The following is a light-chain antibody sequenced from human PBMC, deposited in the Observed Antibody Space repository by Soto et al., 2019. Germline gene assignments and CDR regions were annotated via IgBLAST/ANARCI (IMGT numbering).Light chain of an antibody. CDR2: DVS. V-gene: IGLV2-14*01. CDR3: SSYTSSNTLV. CDR1: SSDVGGYNY. Sequence: QSVLTQPASVSGSPGQSITISRTGTSSDVGGYNYVSWYQQHPGKAPELVICDVSNRPSGVSNRFSGSKSGNTASLTISGLQAEDEADYYCSSYTSSNTLVFGTGTKVTVL. J-gene: IGLJ1*01.